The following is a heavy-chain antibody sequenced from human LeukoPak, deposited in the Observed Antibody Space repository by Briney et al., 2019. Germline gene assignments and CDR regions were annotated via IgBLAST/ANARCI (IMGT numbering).Heavy chain of an antibody. CDR2: INPNSGGT. J-gene: IGHJ4*02. CDR3: ARTLTYYYDSSGYLLRAQNDY. V-gene: IGHV1-2*06. D-gene: IGHD3-22*01. Sequence: ASVKVSCKASGYTFTGYYMHWVRQAPGQGLEWMGRINPNSGGTNYAQKFQGRVTVTRDTSISTAYMELSRLRSDDTAVYYCARTLTYYYDSSGYLLRAQNDYWGQGTLVTVSS. CDR1: GYTFTGYY.